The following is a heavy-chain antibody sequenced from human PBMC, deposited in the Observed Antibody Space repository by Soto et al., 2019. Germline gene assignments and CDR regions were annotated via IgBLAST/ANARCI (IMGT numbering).Heavy chain of an antibody. CDR1: GFTFSNYP. CDR2: TSSDSGTI. D-gene: IGHD3-9*01. CDR3: ASDWFYMDV. Sequence: GGFLRLSCAASGFTFSNYPMNWVRQAPGKGLEWISYTSSDSGTIYYADSVKGRFSISRDNAKNSLYLQMNSLRVEDTAVYYCASDWFYMDVWGKGTSVTVSS. V-gene: IGHV3-48*01. J-gene: IGHJ6*03.